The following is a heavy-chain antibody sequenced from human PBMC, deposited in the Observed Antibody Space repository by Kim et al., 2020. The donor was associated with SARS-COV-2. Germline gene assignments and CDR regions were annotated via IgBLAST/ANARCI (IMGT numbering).Heavy chain of an antibody. D-gene: IGHD6-19*01. CDR3: AAVTGTVN. CDR2: DGSTT. Sequence: DGSTTTYADSVKGRFTISRDNAKNTLYLQMNSLRVEDTAVYHCAAVTGTVNWGQGTLVIVPS. J-gene: IGHJ4*02. V-gene: IGHV3-74*01.